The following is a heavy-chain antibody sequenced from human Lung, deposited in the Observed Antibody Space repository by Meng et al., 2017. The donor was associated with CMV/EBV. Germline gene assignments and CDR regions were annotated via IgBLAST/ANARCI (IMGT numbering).Heavy chain of an antibody. V-gene: IGHV3-49*04. CDR1: GFTFGDYA. J-gene: IGHJ4*02. CDR2: IRSKTYGGTT. D-gene: IGHD3-3*01. Sequence: SCTTSGFTFGDYAMNWVRQAPGKGLEWVGFIRSKTYGGTTDYAASVRGRFTISRDDPKSIAYLQMNGLKIEDAAMYYCTRGGLTGDLWNGYPDYXGRGXLVTVSS. CDR3: TRGGLTGDLWNGYPDY.